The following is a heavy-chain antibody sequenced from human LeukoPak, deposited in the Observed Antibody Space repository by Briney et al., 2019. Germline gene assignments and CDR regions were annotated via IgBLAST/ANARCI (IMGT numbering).Heavy chain of an antibody. Sequence: PSETLSLTCAVYGGSISGYYWSWIRHPSVKGLEWIGEINHSGSTNHNPSLKSRVTISVDTSKNQFSLKLSSVTAADTAVYYCARGRPYRRIQLWLTGPFDYWGQGTLVTVSS. D-gene: IGHD5-18*01. CDR1: GGSISGYY. CDR2: INHSGST. J-gene: IGHJ4*02. V-gene: IGHV4-34*01. CDR3: ARGRPYRRIQLWLTGPFDY.